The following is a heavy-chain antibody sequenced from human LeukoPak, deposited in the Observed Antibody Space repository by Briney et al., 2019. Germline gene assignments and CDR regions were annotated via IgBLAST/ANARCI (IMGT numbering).Heavy chain of an antibody. CDR2: IWYDGSNK. Sequence: GGSLRLSCAASGFTFSSYGMHWVSQAPGKGLEWVAVIWYDGSNKYYADSVKGRFTISRDNSKSTLYLQMNSLRAEDTAVYYCAGSIAVAGTIDYWGQGTLVTVSS. CDR3: AGSIAVAGTIDY. CDR1: GFTFSSYG. J-gene: IGHJ4*02. V-gene: IGHV3-33*01. D-gene: IGHD6-19*01.